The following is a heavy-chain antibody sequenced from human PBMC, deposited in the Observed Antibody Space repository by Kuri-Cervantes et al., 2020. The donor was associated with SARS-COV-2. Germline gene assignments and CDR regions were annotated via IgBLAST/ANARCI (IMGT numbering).Heavy chain of an antibody. CDR2: IYYSGST. V-gene: IGHV4-39*01. Sequence: SETLSLTCTVSGGSISSSSYYWGWIRQPPGKGLEWIGSIYYSGSTYYNPSLKSRVTISVDTSKNQFSLKLSSVTAADTAVYYCARRYLWFGDFEPYYFDYWGQGTLVTVSS. CDR1: GGSISSSSYY. D-gene: IGHD3-10*01. J-gene: IGHJ4*02. CDR3: ARRYLWFGDFEPYYFDY.